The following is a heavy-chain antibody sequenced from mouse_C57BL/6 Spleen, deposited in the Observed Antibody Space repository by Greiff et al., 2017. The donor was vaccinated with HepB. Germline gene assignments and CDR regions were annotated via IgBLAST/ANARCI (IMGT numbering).Heavy chain of an antibody. J-gene: IGHJ3*01. V-gene: IGHV7-3*01. CDR3: ARYDGNPFAY. Sequence: EVKLVESGGGLVQPGGSLSLSCAASGFTFTDYYMSWVRQPPGKALEWLGFIRNKANGYTTESSASVKGRFTISRDNYQSILYLQMNALRAEDSATYYCARYDGNPFAYWGQGTLVTVSA. CDR2: IRNKANGYTT. CDR1: GFTFTDYY. D-gene: IGHD2-1*01.